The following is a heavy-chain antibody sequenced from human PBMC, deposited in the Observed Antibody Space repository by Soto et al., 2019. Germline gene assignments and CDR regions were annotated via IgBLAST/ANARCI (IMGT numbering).Heavy chain of an antibody. CDR3: ARQRFGSFSGSYVFDL. CDR1: GFSFEIYH. J-gene: IGHJ5*02. V-gene: IGHV3-21*01. D-gene: IGHD3-16*01. CDR2: ISSDSDSI. Sequence: GGSLRLSCEAAGFSFEIYHMNWVRQAPGKGLEWVSSISSDSDSIFYGDSVKGRFIISRDNAKNSLFLQMNNLSGDDTAVYYCARQRFGSFSGSYVFDLWGQGTPVTVSS.